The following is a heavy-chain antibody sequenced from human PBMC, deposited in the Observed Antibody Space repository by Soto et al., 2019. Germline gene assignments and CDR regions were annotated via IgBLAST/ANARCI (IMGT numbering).Heavy chain of an antibody. V-gene: IGHV3-30-3*01. CDR3: ARDQLGSPTYYDFWSGYSQTTHDY. CDR1: GFTFSSYA. D-gene: IGHD3-3*01. J-gene: IGHJ4*02. Sequence: GESLKISCAASGFTFSSYAMHWVRQAPGKGLEWVAVISYDGSNKYYADSVKGRFTISRDNSKNTLYLQMNSLRAADTAVYYCARDQLGSPTYYDFWSGYSQTTHDYWGQGTLVTVSS. CDR2: ISYDGSNK.